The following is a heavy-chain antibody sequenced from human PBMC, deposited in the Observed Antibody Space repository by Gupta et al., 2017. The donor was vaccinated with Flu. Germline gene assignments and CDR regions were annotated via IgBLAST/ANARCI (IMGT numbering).Heavy chain of an antibody. J-gene: IGHJ4*02. CDR2: IRGKAIGGTT. Sequence: DVQLVESGGGLVQPGRSLRLSCSVSGITFGDYGLSWFRQAPGRGLEWVGFIRGKAIGGTTDYAASVKGRFSISRDDSNSIAYLQMNSLKTEDTAVYYCSRGYNYFDNSGYHPFFDHWGQGTLVTVSS. CDR1: GITFGDYG. V-gene: IGHV3-49*03. D-gene: IGHD3-22*01. CDR3: SRGYNYFDNSGYHPFFDH.